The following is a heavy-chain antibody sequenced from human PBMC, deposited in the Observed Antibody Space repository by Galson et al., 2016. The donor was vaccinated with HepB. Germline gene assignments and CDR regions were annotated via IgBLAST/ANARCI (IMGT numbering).Heavy chain of an antibody. Sequence: SETLSLTCTVSGDSVSTTNYLWDWIRQPPGKGLEWIGSIYYSGTTYYNPSLKSRVSISIDMSMNQLSLKLTSVTAADTAVYYCAREGYDSSASFEYWGQGTLVTVSS. CDR3: AREGYDSSASFEY. V-gene: IGHV4-39*07. CDR1: GDSVSTTNYL. J-gene: IGHJ4*02. CDR2: IYYSGTT. D-gene: IGHD3-22*01.